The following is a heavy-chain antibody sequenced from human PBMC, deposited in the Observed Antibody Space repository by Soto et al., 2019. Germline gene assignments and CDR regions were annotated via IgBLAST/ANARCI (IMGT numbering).Heavy chain of an antibody. V-gene: IGHV3-74*01. Sequence: PGGSLRLSCAASGCTFISYWMHWVRQAPGKGLVWVSRIYSDGTTTNYADSVKGRFTISRDNAKNTLYLQMNSLRAEDTAVYYCARDNWNTVWGQGTMVTVSS. CDR1: GCTFISYW. CDR3: ARDNWNTV. D-gene: IGHD1-20*01. CDR2: IYSDGTTT. J-gene: IGHJ3*01.